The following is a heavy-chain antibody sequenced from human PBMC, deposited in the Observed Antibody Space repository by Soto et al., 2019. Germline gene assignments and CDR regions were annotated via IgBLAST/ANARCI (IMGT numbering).Heavy chain of an antibody. CDR1: GGSINRGGYY. CDR2: MYYSGST. D-gene: IGHD6-13*01. V-gene: IGHV4-31*03. Sequence: QVQLRESGPGLVKPSQTLSLTCTVSGGSINRGGYYWNWLRQQPGKGLEWIGYMYYSGSTYYNPFLRRRVIISADTSETHFSLKLSSVTAADTAVYFCARGYRQSGYSSSWVFDYWGQGTLVNVSS. J-gene: IGHJ4*02. CDR3: ARGYRQSGYSSSWVFDY.